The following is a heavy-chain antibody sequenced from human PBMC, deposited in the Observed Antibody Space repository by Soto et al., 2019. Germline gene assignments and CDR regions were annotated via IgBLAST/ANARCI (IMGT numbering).Heavy chain of an antibody. CDR2: TYYRSKWYY. CDR1: GDSVSSNTAG. J-gene: IGHJ4*01. CDR3: ARGEQYSGRIFDY. V-gene: IGHV6-1*01. D-gene: IGHD1-26*01. Sequence: SQTLSLTCDISGDSVSSNTAGWSWDRQSPSRGLEWLGRTYYRSKWYYDYALSVRSRITINPDTSKNQYSLQLNSVTPEDTAVYYCARGEQYSGRIFDYWGQGTLVTVSS.